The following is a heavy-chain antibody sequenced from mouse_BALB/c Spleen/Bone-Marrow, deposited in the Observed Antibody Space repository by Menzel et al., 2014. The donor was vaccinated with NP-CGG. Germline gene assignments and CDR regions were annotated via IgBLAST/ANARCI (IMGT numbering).Heavy chain of an antibody. CDR2: IYPGNVNT. Sequence: VQLQQSGPELVKPGASVRISCKASGYTFTSYYIHWVKQRPGQGLEWIGWIYPGNVNTKYNEKFKGKATLTADKSSNTAYMQLSSLTSGDSAVYFCARGSSFDYWGQGTTLTVSS. V-gene: IGHV1S56*01. CDR3: ARGSSFDY. CDR1: GYTFTSYY. D-gene: IGHD1-1*01. J-gene: IGHJ2*01.